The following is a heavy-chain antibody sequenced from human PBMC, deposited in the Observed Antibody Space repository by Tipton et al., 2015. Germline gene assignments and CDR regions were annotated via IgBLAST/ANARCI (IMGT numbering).Heavy chain of an antibody. Sequence: TLSLTCTVSGGSIKTYNWVWVRQPRGRGLESLGYIYHSGRTNYNPSLRSRLTMSVDSSKNQFSLRLSSATAADTAVYYCAREQDSDGSEYDSSGLCGFDPWGQGTLVTVSS. CDR3: AREQDSDGSEYDSSGLCGFDP. D-gene: IGHD3-22*01. CDR2: IYHSGRT. CDR1: GGSIKTYN. V-gene: IGHV4-59*01. J-gene: IGHJ5*02.